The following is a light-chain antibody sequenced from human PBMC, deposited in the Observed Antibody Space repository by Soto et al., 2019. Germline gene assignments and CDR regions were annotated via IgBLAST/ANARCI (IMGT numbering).Light chain of an antibody. CDR1: SSDVGGYNY. CDR2: EVS. Sequence: QSVLTQPPSASGSPGQSVTISCTGTSSDVGGYNYVSWYQQHPGKAPKLMIYEVSKRPSGVPDRFSGSKSGTTASLTVSGLQAEDEADYYCSSYAGSNNNYVFGTGTKVTVL. CDR3: SSYAGSNNNYV. J-gene: IGLJ1*01. V-gene: IGLV2-8*01.